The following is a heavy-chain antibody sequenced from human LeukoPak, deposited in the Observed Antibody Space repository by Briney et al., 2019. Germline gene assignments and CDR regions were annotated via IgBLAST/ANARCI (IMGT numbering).Heavy chain of an antibody. CDR1: GFTFSTYN. Sequence: GGSLRHSCAASGFTFSTYNMNWVRQAPGKGLVWVSRINGDGRNINYADSVRGRFTISRDNAKNTLYLQMNTLRVEDTAVYYCTRDLMDYDVSTGLHHYYMDVWGQGTTVTVSS. J-gene: IGHJ6*02. CDR2: INGDGRNI. V-gene: IGHV3-74*01. CDR3: TRDLMDYDVSTGLHHYYMDV. D-gene: IGHD3-9*01.